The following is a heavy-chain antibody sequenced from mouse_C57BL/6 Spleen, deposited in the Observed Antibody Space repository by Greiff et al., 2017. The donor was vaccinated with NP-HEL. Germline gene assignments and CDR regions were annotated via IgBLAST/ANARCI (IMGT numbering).Heavy chain of an antibody. CDR2: IDPSDSYT. V-gene: IGHV1-69*01. D-gene: IGHD2-13*01. CDR1: GYTFTSYW. J-gene: IGHJ2*01. CDR3: ARRGTNYFDY. Sequence: QVQLQQPGAELVMPGASVKLSCKASGYTFTSYWMHWVKQRPGQGLEWIGEIDPSDSYTNYNQKFKGKSTLTVDKSSSTDYMQLSSLTSEDSAVYYCARRGTNYFDYWGQGTTLTVSS.